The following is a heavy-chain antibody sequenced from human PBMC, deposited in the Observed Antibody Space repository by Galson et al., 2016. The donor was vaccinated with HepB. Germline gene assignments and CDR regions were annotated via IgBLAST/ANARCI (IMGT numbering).Heavy chain of an antibody. Sequence: ETLSLTCAGSLSGYSWSWVRQPPGKGLEWIGEINRLGSTNYNPSLQSRVTVSVDRSKNQFSLRMYSVTAADTAVYYCARGFWFGESDELWGQGSLVTVSS. D-gene: IGHD3-10*01. CDR3: ARGFWFGESDEL. J-gene: IGHJ4*02. V-gene: IGHV4-34*01. CDR2: INRLGST. CDR1: SLSGYS.